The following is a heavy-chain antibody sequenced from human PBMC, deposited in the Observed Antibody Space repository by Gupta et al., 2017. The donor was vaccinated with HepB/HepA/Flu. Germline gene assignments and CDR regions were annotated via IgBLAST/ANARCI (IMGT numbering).Heavy chain of an antibody. Sequence: EVQLVESGGGLVQHGGSLRLSCAASGFTFSSYEMNWVRQAPGKGLEWVSYISISGSTTYYADSVRGRFTISRDNAKKSLYLQMNSLRAEDTAVYYCARDIGVTNNYYYGLDVWGQGTTVTVSS. V-gene: IGHV3-48*03. J-gene: IGHJ6*02. CDR3: ARDIGVTNNYYYGLDV. CDR1: GFTFSSYE. D-gene: IGHD2-21*01. CDR2: ISISGSTT.